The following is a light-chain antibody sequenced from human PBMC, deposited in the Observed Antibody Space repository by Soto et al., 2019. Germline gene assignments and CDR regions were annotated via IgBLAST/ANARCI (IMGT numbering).Light chain of an antibody. CDR1: QSVGRT. V-gene: IGKV3-11*01. Sequence: EIVLTQSPATLSLSPGGRATLSCRASQSVGRTLAWYQHKPGQAPRLLIYDASTGATGVPARFSGGGSGTDFTLTITTLAPEDFTVYYCQQRSSWPLTFGGGTHVEMK. J-gene: IGKJ4*01. CDR2: DAS. CDR3: QQRSSWPLT.